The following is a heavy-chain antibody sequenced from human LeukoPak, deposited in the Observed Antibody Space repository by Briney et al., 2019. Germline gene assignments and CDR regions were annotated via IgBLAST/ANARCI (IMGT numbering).Heavy chain of an antibody. CDR1: GGSFSSGSYY. J-gene: IGHJ6*02. Sequence: SETLSLTCTVSGGSFSSGSYYWSWIRQPPGKGLEWIGYIYYSGSTNYNPSLKSRVTISVDTSKNQFSLKLSSVTAADTAVYYCARDKMGYGMDVWGQGTTVTVSS. D-gene: IGHD5-24*01. CDR2: IYYSGST. CDR3: ARDKMGYGMDV. V-gene: IGHV4-61*01.